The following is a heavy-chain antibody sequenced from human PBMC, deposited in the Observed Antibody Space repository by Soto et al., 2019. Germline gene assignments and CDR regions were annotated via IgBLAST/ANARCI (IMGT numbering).Heavy chain of an antibody. D-gene: IGHD3-22*01. V-gene: IGHV5-10-1*01. J-gene: IGHJ3*02. CDR2: IDPSDSYT. CDR1: GYRFTSYW. CDR3: ARHTSDVYYYDSIHDAFDI. Sequence: GESLKISCKGSGYRFTSYWISWVRQMPGKGLEWMGRIDPSDSYTNYSPSFQGHVTISADKSIGTAYLQWSSLKASDTAMYYCARHTSDVYYYDSIHDAFDIWGQGTMVTVSS.